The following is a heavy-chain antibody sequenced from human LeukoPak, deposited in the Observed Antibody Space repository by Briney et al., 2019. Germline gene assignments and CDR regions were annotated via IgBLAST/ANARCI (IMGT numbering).Heavy chain of an antibody. CDR1: GFTFSSYT. CDR3: ARVDYYDSSGYYNWFDP. Sequence: GGSLRLSCVASGFTFSSYTMNWVRQAPGKGLEWVSSISSSSSYIYYADSVKGRFTISRDNAKNSLYLQMNSLRAEDTAVYYCARVDYYDSSGYYNWFDPWGQGTLVTVSS. V-gene: IGHV3-21*01. D-gene: IGHD3-22*01. J-gene: IGHJ5*02. CDR2: ISSSSSYI.